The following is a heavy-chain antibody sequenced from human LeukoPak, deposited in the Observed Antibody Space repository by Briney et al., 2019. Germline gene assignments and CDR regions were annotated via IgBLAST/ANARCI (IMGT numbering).Heavy chain of an antibody. Sequence: SESLSLTCAVYGGSFSGYYWSWIRPPPGKGLEWIGEINHSGSTDYNPYLKSRVTISVDTSKNQFSLKLSSVTAADTAVYYCARGGGSWNYWGQGTLVTVSS. J-gene: IGHJ4*02. D-gene: IGHD2-15*01. CDR1: GGSFSGYY. V-gene: IGHV4-34*01. CDR2: INHSGST. CDR3: ARGGGSWNY.